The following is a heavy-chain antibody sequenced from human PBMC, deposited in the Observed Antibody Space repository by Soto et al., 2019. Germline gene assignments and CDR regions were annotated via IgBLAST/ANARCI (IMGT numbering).Heavy chain of an antibody. CDR1: GFTFSSYG. J-gene: IGHJ6*03. D-gene: IGHD6-6*01. CDR2: IWYDGSNK. Sequence: QVQLVESGGGVVQPGRSLRLSCAASGFTFSSYGMHWVRQAPGKGLEWVAVIWYDGSNKYYADSVKGRFTISRDNSKNTLYLQMNSLRAEDTAVYYCARSVNSSSTWAGGYYYMDVWGKGTTVTVSS. CDR3: ARSVNSSSTWAGGYYYMDV. V-gene: IGHV3-33*01.